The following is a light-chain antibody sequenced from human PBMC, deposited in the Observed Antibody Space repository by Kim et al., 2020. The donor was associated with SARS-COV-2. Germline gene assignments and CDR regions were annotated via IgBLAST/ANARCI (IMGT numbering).Light chain of an antibody. Sequence: LSPGDRAILSGSASRSVTSSYMAWYQQKPGQSPRLLIYGTSNRATGIPDRFSGSGSGTDFTLTIDRLEPEDSAVYYCHKYQGFVTFGGGTKVDIK. CDR2: GTS. V-gene: IGKV3-20*01. CDR3: HKYQGFVT. J-gene: IGKJ4*01. CDR1: RSVTSSY.